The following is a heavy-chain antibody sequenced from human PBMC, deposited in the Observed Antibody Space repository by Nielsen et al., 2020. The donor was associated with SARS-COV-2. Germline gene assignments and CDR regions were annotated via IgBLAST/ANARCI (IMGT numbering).Heavy chain of an antibody. Sequence: GESLKISCAASGFTFSSYAMSWVRQAPGKGLEWVSAISGSGGSTYYADSVKGRFTISRDNSKNTLYLQMNSLRAEDTAVYYCAKALSRFGELLYAFDIWGQGTMVTVSS. CDR2: ISGSGGST. V-gene: IGHV3-23*01. CDR3: AKALSRFGELLYAFDI. D-gene: IGHD3-10*01. J-gene: IGHJ3*02. CDR1: GFTFSSYA.